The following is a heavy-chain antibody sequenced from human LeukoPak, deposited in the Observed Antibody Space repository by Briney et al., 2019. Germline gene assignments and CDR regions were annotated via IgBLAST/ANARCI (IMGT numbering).Heavy chain of an antibody. Sequence: GGSLRLSCVASGFSFSSYNMNWVRQAPGKGQEWVSSISRSASNIYYADSVKGRFTISRDNAKNSFYLQMNSLRAEDTAVFYCARDPEGFGATYFDYWGQGTLVAVSS. CDR3: ARDPEGFGATYFDY. V-gene: IGHV3-21*01. CDR1: GFSFSSYN. J-gene: IGHJ4*02. D-gene: IGHD3-16*01. CDR2: ISRSASNI.